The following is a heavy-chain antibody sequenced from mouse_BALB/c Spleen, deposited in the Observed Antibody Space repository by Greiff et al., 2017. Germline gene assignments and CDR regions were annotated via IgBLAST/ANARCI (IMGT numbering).Heavy chain of an antibody. CDR2: IYPGDGDT. CDR1: GYAFSSSW. V-gene: IGHV1-82*01. Sequence: QVQLQQSGPELVKPGASVKISCKASGYAFSSSWMNWVKQRPGQGLEWIGRIYPGDGDTNYNGKFKGKATLTADKSSSTAYMQLSSLTSVDSAVYFCARGGYGSGYFDVWGAGTTVTVSS. D-gene: IGHD1-2*01. CDR3: ARGGYGSGYFDV. J-gene: IGHJ1*01.